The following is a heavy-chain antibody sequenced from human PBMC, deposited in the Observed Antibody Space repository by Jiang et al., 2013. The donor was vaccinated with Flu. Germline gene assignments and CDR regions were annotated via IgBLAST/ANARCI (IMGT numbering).Heavy chain of an antibody. Sequence: VQLVESGGGLVQPGGSLRLSCAVSGFTISGKWMHWVRQVPGKELEWVSRINSDGSTTSYADAVKGRYTISRDNAKNTLYLQMNSLRAEDTAVYYCGSPYSGSSTTVDYWGQG. D-gene: IGHD1-26*01. CDR2: INSDGSTT. V-gene: IGHV3-74*01. CDR1: GFTISGKW. J-gene: IGHJ4*02. CDR3: GSPYSGSSTTVDY.